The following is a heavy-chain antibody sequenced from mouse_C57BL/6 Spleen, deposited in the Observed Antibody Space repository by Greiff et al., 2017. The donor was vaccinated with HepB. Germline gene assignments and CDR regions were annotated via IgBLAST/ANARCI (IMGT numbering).Heavy chain of an antibody. V-gene: IGHV1-55*01. D-gene: IGHD1-1*01. CDR2: IYPGSGST. CDR3: ARRRSYYGSCDY. J-gene: IGHJ2*01. CDR1: GYTFTSYW. Sequence: QVQLQQPGAELVKPGASVKMSCKASGYTFTSYWITWVKQRPGQGLEWIGDIYPGSGSTNYNEKFKSKATLTVYTSSSTAYMQLSSLTSEDSAVYYCARRRSYYGSCDYWGQGTTLTVSS.